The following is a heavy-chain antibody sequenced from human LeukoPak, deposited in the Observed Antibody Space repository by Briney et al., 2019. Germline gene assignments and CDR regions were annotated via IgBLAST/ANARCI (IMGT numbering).Heavy chain of an antibody. CDR2: IYSGGST. D-gene: IGHD3-10*01. CDR3: ARDPMVRGVDAFDY. Sequence: PGGSLRLSCAASGFTVSSNYMSWVRQAPGKGLEWVSVIYSGGSTYYADSVKGRFTISRDNSKNTLYLQMNSLRAEDTAVYYCARDPMVRGVDAFDYWGQGTLVTVSS. CDR1: GFTVSSNY. J-gene: IGHJ4*02. V-gene: IGHV3-66*01.